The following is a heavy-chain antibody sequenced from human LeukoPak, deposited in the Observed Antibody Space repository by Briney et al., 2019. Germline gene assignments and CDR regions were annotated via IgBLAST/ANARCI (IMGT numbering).Heavy chain of an antibody. J-gene: IGHJ5*02. CDR3: ARGPFNYYDSSGYYYGPWSYQFDP. D-gene: IGHD3-22*01. CDR2: ISSSGSTI. V-gene: IGHV3-48*03. CDR1: GFTFSSYE. Sequence: PGGSLRLSCAASGFTFSSYEMNWVRQAPGKGLEWVSYISSSGSTIYYADSVKGRFTISRDNAKNSLYLQMNSLRSEDTAVYYCARGPFNYYDSSGYYYGPWSYQFDPWGQGTLVTVSS.